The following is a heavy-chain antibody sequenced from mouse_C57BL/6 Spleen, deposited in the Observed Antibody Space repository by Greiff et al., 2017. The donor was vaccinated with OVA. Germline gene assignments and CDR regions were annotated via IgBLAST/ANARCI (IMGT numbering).Heavy chain of an antibody. CDR1: GYTFTSYW. CDR3: ARRGYYSNYPYFDY. CDR2: IDPSDSYT. V-gene: IGHV1-69*01. Sequence: QVQLQQPGAELVMPGASVKLSCKASGYTFTSYWMHWVKQRPGQGLEWIGEIDPSDSYTNYNQKFKGKSTLTVDKSTSTAYMQLSSLTSEDSAVYYSARRGYYSNYPYFDYWGQGTTLTVSS. J-gene: IGHJ2*01. D-gene: IGHD2-5*01.